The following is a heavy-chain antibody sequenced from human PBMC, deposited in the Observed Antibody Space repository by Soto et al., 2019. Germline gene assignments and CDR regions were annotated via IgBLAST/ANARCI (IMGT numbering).Heavy chain of an antibody. J-gene: IGHJ6*02. V-gene: IGHV3-23*01. CDR1: GFTFSSYA. D-gene: IGHD3-16*02. Sequence: GGSLRLSCAASGFTFSSYAMSWVRQAPGKGLEWVSAISGSGGSTYYADSVKGRFTISRDNSKNTLYLQMNSLRAEDTAVYYCAKVKTDYDYVWGSYRPYGMDVWGQGTTVTVSS. CDR3: AKVKTDYDYVWGSYRPYGMDV. CDR2: ISGSGGST.